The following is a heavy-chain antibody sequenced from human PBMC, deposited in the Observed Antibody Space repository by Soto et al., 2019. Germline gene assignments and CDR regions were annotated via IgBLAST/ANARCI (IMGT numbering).Heavy chain of an antibody. V-gene: IGHV4-59*01. Sequence: QVQLQESGPGLVKTLETVSLTCTVSGGSLIDDYWNWIRQPPGKGLEWIGYVYSSGSTNYNPSLTSRVTISVDRSKNQFSLKLSSVTAADTAVYYCARGNDWKSSTFDIWGHGTMVSVSS. D-gene: IGHD2-21*01. CDR2: VYSSGST. J-gene: IGHJ3*02. CDR1: GGSLIDDY. CDR3: ARGNDWKSSTFDI.